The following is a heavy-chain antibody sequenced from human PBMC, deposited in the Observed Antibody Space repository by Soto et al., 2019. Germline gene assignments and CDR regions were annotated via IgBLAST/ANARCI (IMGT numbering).Heavy chain of an antibody. CDR1: GYSISSGYY. CDR2: IYHSGSA. V-gene: IGHV4-38-2*01. CDR3: ARVRGYSGYDSFDY. J-gene: IGHJ4*02. Sequence: PSETLSLTCAVSGYSISSGYYWGWIRQPPGKGLEWIGSIYHSGSAYYNPSLKSRVTISVDTSKNQFSLKLSSVTAADTAVYYCARVRGYSGYDSFDYWGQGTLVTVS. D-gene: IGHD5-12*01.